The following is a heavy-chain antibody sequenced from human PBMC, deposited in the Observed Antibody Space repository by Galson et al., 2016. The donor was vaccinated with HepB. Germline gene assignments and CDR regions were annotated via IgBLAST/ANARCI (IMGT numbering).Heavy chain of an antibody. D-gene: IGHD4-11*01. Sequence: SVKVSCKASGYTFANYGITWVRQAPGQGLEWMGWTSTYDDNIKYAQNFQGRVTMTTDTSTNTAYMELRSLRSDDTAVYYCARERGNYAYFDSWGQGTLVTVSS. CDR2: TSTYDDNI. J-gene: IGHJ4*02. CDR1: GYTFANYG. V-gene: IGHV1-18*01. CDR3: ARERGNYAYFDS.